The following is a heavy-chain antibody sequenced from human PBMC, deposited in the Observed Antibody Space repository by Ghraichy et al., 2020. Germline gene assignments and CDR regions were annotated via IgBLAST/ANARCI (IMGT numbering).Heavy chain of an antibody. CDR1: GYTFTSYD. D-gene: IGHD3-10*01. V-gene: IGHV1-8*03. CDR2: MNPNSGNT. J-gene: IGHJ3*02. Sequence: ASVKVSCKASGYTFTSYDINWVRQATGQGLEWMGWMNPNSGNTGYAQKFQGRVTITRNTSISTAYMELSSLRSEDTAVYYCARGDYYGSGSYYRDDAFDIWGQGTMVTVSS. CDR3: ARGDYYGSGSYYRDDAFDI.